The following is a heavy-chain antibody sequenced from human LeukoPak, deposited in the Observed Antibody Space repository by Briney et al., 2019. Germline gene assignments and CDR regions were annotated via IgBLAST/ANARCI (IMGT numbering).Heavy chain of an antibody. D-gene: IGHD1-1*01. CDR3: ARRVQLERPYAFDI. CDR2: IYYSGNT. J-gene: IGHJ3*02. CDR1: GGSIFSSNSY. Sequence: ASETLSLTCTVSGGSIFSSNSYWGWIRQPPGKGLEWIGSIYYSGNTYYNASLKSRVTISVDTSKNQFSLRLSSVTAADTAVYYCARRVQLERPYAFDIWGQGTMATVSS. V-gene: IGHV4-39*01.